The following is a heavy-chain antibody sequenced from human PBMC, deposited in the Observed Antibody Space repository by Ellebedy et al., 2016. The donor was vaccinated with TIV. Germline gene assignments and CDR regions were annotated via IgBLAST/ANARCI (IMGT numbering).Heavy chain of an antibody. J-gene: IGHJ4*02. Sequence: GESLKISCAASGFTFSNYAMSWVRQAPGKGLEWVAAISRSGGSTYYAGSVKGRFTISRDNSKDTLYLQMNSLRAEDTAVYYCAKVYSSPWADSWGQGTLVTVSS. V-gene: IGHV3-23*01. D-gene: IGHD6-13*01. CDR3: AKVYSSPWADS. CDR1: GFTFSNYA. CDR2: ISRSGGST.